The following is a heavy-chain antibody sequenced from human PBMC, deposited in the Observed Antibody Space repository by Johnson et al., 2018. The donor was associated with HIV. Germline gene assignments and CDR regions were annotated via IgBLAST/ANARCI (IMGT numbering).Heavy chain of an antibody. Sequence: VQLVESGGGLVQPGRSLRLSCTSSGFTFSDYAMTWVRQAPGKGLEWVGFIRSKAYGGTTEYAASVKGRFTISRDDSKGIAYLQMNSLKTEDTAVYYCTTGGVSSGYYFVHWGQGTMVTVSS. CDR2: IRSKAYGGTT. V-gene: IGHV3-49*04. CDR3: TTGGVSSGYYFVH. CDR1: GFTFSDYA. D-gene: IGHD3-22*01. J-gene: IGHJ3*01.